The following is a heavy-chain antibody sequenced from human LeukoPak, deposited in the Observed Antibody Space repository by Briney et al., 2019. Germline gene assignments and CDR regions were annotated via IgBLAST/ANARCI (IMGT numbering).Heavy chain of an antibody. J-gene: IGHJ4*02. CDR2: ISGSGGST. CDR1: GFTVSSTY. Sequence: GGSLRLSCAASGFTVSSTYMSWVRQAPGKGLEWVSAISGSGGSTYYADSVKGRFTISRDNSKNTLYLQMNSLRAEDTAVYYCAKETYSGSYFDYWGQGTLVTVSS. CDR3: AKETYSGSYFDY. V-gene: IGHV3-23*01. D-gene: IGHD1-26*01.